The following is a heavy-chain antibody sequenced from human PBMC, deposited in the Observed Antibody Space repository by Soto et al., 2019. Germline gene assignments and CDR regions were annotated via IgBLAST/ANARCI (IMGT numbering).Heavy chain of an antibody. D-gene: IGHD3-9*01. CDR2: INSDGIST. CDR1: GFTFSTYW. V-gene: IGHV3-74*01. Sequence: EVQLMESGGGLVQPGGSLRLSCTASGFTFSTYWMHWVRQAPGKGLVWVAHINSDGISTIYADSVKGRFTISRDNAKNTLKLQVNSLRVEDTAVYFCARREYDSVTGYSLDYWGQGTLVTVSS. CDR3: ARREYDSVTGYSLDY. J-gene: IGHJ4*02.